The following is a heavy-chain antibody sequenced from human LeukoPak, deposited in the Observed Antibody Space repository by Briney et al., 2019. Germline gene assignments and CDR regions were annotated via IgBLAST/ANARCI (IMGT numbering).Heavy chain of an antibody. CDR3: TRHASDSVAAYYYYMDV. D-gene: IGHD2-15*01. CDR2: ISYDGSNK. V-gene: IGHV3-30*04. CDR1: GFTFSSYA. J-gene: IGHJ6*03. Sequence: GGSLRLSCAASGFTFSSYAMHWVRQAPGKGLEWVAVISYDGSNKYYADSVKGRFTISRDDSKNTAYLQMNSLKTEDTAVYYCTRHASDSVAAYYYYMDVWGKGTTVTVSS.